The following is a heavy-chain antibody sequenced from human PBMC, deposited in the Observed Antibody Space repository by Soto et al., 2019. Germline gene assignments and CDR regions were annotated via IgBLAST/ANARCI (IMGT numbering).Heavy chain of an antibody. CDR1: GGSVSSSSYY. J-gene: IGHJ4*02. D-gene: IGHD3-22*01. Sequence: SETLSLTCTVSGGSVSSSSYYWGWVRQPPGKGLEWIGTVYYNGRTYYDPSLKSRVTISVDTSKNQFPLKLSSVTAADTAVYYCARLGEAYYYDSSGYYYYFDHWGQGTLVTVSS. CDR2: VYYNGRT. V-gene: IGHV4-39*01. CDR3: ARLGEAYYYDSSGYYYYFDH.